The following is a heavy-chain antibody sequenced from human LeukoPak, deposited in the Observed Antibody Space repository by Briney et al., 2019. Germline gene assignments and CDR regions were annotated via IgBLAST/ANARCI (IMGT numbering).Heavy chain of an antibody. CDR1: RYTFTSYD. V-gene: IGHV1-8*01. CDR2: MNPNSGNT. CDR3: ARGRGVSLWFGELLSGDY. D-gene: IGHD3-10*01. Sequence: ASVKVSCKASRYTFTSYDINWVRQAPGQGLEWMGWMNPNSGNTGYAQKFQGRVTMTRDTSISTAYMELSSLRSEDTAVYYCARGRGVSLWFGELLSGDYWGQGTLVTVSS. J-gene: IGHJ4*02.